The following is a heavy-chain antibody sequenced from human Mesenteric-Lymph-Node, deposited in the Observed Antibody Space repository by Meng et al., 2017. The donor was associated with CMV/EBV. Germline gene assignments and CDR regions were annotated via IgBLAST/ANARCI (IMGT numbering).Heavy chain of an antibody. CDR2: INSGGT. J-gene: IGHJ4*02. CDR3: AGDWGVHSTGRYPFDF. V-gene: IGHV1-2*02. CDR1: GYSFTVYY. Sequence: ASVKVSCKASGYSFTVYYMHWVRQAPGQGLEWMGWINSGGTNYAQKFQGRVTMTRDTSISTASMELTRLNSDDSAVYYCAGDWGVHSTGRYPFDFWGQGTLVTVSS. D-gene: IGHD6-19*01.